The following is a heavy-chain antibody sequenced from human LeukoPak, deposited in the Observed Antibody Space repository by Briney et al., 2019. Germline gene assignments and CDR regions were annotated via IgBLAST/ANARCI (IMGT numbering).Heavy chain of an antibody. CDR1: GFTFSSYG. D-gene: IGHD3-10*01. J-gene: IGHJ6*03. V-gene: IGHV3-30*02. CDR3: AKDSGSGSPESYYYYYMDV. Sequence: GGSLRLSCAASGFTFSSYGMHWVRQAPGKGLEWVAFIRYDGSNKYYADSVKGRFTISRDNSKNTLYPQMNSLRAEDTAVYYCAKDSGSGSPESYYYYYMDVWGKGTTVTISS. CDR2: IRYDGSNK.